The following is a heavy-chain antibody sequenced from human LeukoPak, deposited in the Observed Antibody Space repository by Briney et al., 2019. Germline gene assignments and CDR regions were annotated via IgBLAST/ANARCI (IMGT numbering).Heavy chain of an antibody. J-gene: IGHJ4*02. Sequence: PGGSLRLSCAASGFTFSTYWMSWVRQAPGKGLEWVANIKQDGNEMYYVDSVKGRFTIARDNAKNSLYLQMNSLRAEDTAVYYCARNYYVGATTRWGQGTLVTVSS. V-gene: IGHV3-7*01. CDR2: IKQDGNEM. CDR3: ARNYYVGATTR. CDR1: GFTFSTYW. D-gene: IGHD1-26*01.